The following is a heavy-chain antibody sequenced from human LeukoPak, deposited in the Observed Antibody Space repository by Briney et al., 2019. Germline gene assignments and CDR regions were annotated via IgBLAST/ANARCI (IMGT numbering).Heavy chain of an antibody. V-gene: IGHV4-4*07. CDR1: GGSLSSYY. J-gene: IGHJ4*02. D-gene: IGHD3-22*01. Sequence: SETLSLTCTVSGGSLSSYYWSWIRHPAGKELEWIWRIYTSGSTNYNPSLKSRVTMSVDTSKNQFSLKLSSVTAADTAVYYCARDGYYYDTSGYYYFDYWGQGTLVTVSS. CDR2: IYTSGST. CDR3: ARDGYYYDTSGYYYFDY.